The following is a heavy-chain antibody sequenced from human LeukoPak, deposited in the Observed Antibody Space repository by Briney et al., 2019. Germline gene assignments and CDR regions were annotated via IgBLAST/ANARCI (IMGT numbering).Heavy chain of an antibody. CDR2: IWYDGSNK. CDR1: GFTFSSYG. J-gene: IGHJ3*02. V-gene: IGHV3-33*01. D-gene: IGHD1-14*01. Sequence: GGSLRLSCAASGFTFSSYGMHWVRQAPGKGLEWVAVIWYDGSNKYYADSVKGRFTISRDNSKNTLYLQMNSLRAEDTAVYYCARPGPARMGSLAFDIWGQGTMVTVSS. CDR3: ARPGPARMGSLAFDI.